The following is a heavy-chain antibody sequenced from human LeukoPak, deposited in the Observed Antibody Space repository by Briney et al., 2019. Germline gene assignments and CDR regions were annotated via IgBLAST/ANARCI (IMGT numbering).Heavy chain of an antibody. CDR3: AARIVGARVGAFDI. CDR1: GFTFKDYA. D-gene: IGHD1-26*01. J-gene: IGHJ3*02. V-gene: IGHV3-9*01. Sequence: GGSLRLSCAASGFTFKDYAMHWVRQAPGKGLEWVSRVSWNGGSIGYADSVKGRFTISRDNAKNSLYLQMNSLRAEDTAVYYCAARIVGARVGAFDIWGQGTMVTVSS. CDR2: VSWNGGSI.